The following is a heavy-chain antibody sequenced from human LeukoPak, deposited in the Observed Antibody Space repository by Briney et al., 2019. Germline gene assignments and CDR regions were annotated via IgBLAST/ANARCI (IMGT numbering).Heavy chain of an antibody. Sequence: SETLSLTCTVSGGSISSYYWSWVRQPPGKGLEWIGYIYYSGSTNYNPSLKSRVTISVDTSKNQFSLKLSSVTAADTAVYYCAGDYSSGWYGDAFDIWGQGTMVTVSS. J-gene: IGHJ3*02. CDR1: GGSISSYY. CDR2: IYYSGST. CDR3: AGDYSSGWYGDAFDI. V-gene: IGHV4-59*01. D-gene: IGHD6-19*01.